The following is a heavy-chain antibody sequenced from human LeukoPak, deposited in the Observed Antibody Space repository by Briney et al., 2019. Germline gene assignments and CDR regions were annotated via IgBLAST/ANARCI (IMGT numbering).Heavy chain of an antibody. Sequence: GASVKVSCKASGGTFSSYAISWVRQAPGQGLEWMGGIIPIFGTANYAQKFQGRVTITADESTSTAYMELSSLRSEDTAVYYCAYRRAVAGTSNDYWGQGTLVTVSS. CDR3: AYRRAVAGTSNDY. CDR2: IIPIFGTA. J-gene: IGHJ4*02. D-gene: IGHD6-19*01. CDR1: GGTFSSYA. V-gene: IGHV1-69*13.